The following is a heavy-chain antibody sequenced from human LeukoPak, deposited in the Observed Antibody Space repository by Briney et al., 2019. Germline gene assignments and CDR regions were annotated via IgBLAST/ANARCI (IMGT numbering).Heavy chain of an antibody. V-gene: IGHV3-30*04. CDR1: GFMFSDHA. CDR2: IGSDGSKK. CDR3: ARQMTSTRLFDS. J-gene: IGHJ4*02. D-gene: IGHD5/OR15-5a*01. Sequence: GGSLRLSCVASGFMFSDHAFHWVRQSPDKGLEWVALIGSDGSKKYYADSVQGRFTVSRENSKNTLFLQMNTLRADDTAAYFCARQMTSTRLFDSWGQGTLFTVSS.